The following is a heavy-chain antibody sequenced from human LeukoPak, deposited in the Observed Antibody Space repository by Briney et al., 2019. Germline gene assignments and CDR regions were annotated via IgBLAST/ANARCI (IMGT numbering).Heavy chain of an antibody. Sequence: GGSLRLSCAASGFIVSNHYMSWVRQAPGKGLGWVSITYSGGSTWYADSMEGRFTVSRDNSKNTLYLQMKSLRTEDTAVYYCTRGSSWPMFDIWGQGTMVTVSS. CDR1: GFIVSNHY. J-gene: IGHJ3*02. CDR2: TYSGGST. D-gene: IGHD6-13*01. CDR3: TRGSSWPMFDI. V-gene: IGHV3-66*02.